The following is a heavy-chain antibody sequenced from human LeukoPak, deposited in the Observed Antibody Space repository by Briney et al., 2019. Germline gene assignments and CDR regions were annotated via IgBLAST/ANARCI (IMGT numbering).Heavy chain of an antibody. CDR3: ARGKLLDTFDL. CDR1: GGTFMRHS. J-gene: IGHJ3*01. Sequence: SVKVSCKASGGTFMRHSISWVRQAPGQGLKWMGGIIPLFGTANYAQQFRGRVTITADESTSTAYMELSSLRSEDTAVYYCARGKLLDTFDLWGQGTVVTVSS. D-gene: IGHD4-23*01. V-gene: IGHV1-69*13. CDR2: IIPLFGTA.